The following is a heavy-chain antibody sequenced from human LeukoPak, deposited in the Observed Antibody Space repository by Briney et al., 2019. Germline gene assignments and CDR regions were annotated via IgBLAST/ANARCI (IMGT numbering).Heavy chain of an antibody. J-gene: IGHJ4*02. CDR3: ARDGSRSWSDFDY. CDR1: GFTFSSYS. Sequence: GGSLRLSCAASGFTFSSYSVNWVRQAPGKGLEWVSSIGSSSSYIYYADSVKGRFTISRDNAKNSLYLQMNSLRAEDTAVYYCARDGSRSWSDFDYWGQGTLVTVSS. CDR2: IGSSSSYI. V-gene: IGHV3-21*01. D-gene: IGHD6-13*01.